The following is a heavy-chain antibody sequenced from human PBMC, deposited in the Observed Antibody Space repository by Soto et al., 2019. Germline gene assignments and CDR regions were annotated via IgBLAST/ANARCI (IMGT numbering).Heavy chain of an antibody. CDR2: IKQDGSEK. CDR3: ARGSGTYYAGHFDP. Sequence: VGSLRLSCGASGFTFSIHWMSWVRHAPGKGLEWVASIKQDGSEKHYVDSVKGRFTISRDDAKNSLYLQMNSLRAEDTAVYYCARGSGTYYAGHFDPWGQGTLVTVSS. D-gene: IGHD1-26*01. J-gene: IGHJ5*02. V-gene: IGHV3-7*03. CDR1: GFTFSIHW.